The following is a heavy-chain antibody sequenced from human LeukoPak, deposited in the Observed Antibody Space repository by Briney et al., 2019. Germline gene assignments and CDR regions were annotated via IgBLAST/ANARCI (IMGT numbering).Heavy chain of an antibody. J-gene: IGHJ4*02. CDR2: INWNGGST. V-gene: IGHV3-20*04. Sequence: TGGSLRLSCAASGFTFSSYWMSWVRQAPGKGLEWVSGINWNGGSTGYADSVKGRFTISRDNAKNSLYLQMNSLRAEDTALYYCARGDDSSGPPPLDYWGQGTLVTVSS. CDR1: GFTFSSYW. D-gene: IGHD3-22*01. CDR3: ARGDDSSGPPPLDY.